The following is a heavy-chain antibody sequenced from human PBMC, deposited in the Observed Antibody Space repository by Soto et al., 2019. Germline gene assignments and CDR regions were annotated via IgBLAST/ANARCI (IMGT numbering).Heavy chain of an antibody. CDR3: ARDPKQTDFWSGYYPARMDY. CDR1: GFTFSSYS. J-gene: IGHJ4*02. D-gene: IGHD3-3*01. V-gene: IGHV3-21*01. Sequence: GGSLRLSCAASGFTFSSYSMNWVRQAPGKGLEWVSSISSSSSYIYYADSVKGRFTISRDNAKNSLYLQMNSLKAKDTAVYYCARDPKQTDFWSGYYPARMDYWGQGTLVTVSS. CDR2: ISSSSSYI.